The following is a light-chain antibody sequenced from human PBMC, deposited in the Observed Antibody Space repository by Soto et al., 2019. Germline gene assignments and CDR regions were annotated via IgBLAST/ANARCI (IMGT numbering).Light chain of an antibody. Sequence: QSVLTQPASVSRSPGQSTTISCTGTSSDVGSYNLVSWYQQHPGKAPKLMIYEVSKRPSGVSNRFSGSKSGNTASPTISGLQAEDEADYYCCSYAGSSTFVFGTGTKVTVL. J-gene: IGLJ1*01. CDR3: CSYAGSSTFV. CDR1: SSDVGSYNL. CDR2: EVS. V-gene: IGLV2-23*02.